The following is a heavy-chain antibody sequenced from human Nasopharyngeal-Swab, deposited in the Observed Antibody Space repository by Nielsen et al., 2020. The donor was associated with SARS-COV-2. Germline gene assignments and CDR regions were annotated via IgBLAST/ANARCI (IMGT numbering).Heavy chain of an antibody. CDR2: IYHSGST. D-gene: IGHD2-21*02. V-gene: IGHV4-4*02. CDR3: ARARRNFVVVSAFDY. Sequence: WIRQPPGKGLEWIGEIYHSGSTNYNPSLKSRVTISVDKSKNQFSLKLSSVTAADTAVYYCARARRNFVVVSAFDYLGQGTLVTVSS. J-gene: IGHJ4*02.